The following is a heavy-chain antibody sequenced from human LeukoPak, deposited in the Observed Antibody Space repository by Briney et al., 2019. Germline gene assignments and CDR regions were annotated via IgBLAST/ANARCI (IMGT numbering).Heavy chain of an antibody. CDR2: IYYSGST. Sequence: PSETLSLTCAVSGGSISSSSYYWGWIRQPPGKGLEWIGSIYYSGSTYYNPSLKSRVTISVDTSKNQFSLKLSSVTAADTAVYYCAREYVYSSSWYAPGEFGYWGQGTLVTVSS. CDR3: AREYVYSSSWYAPGEFGY. D-gene: IGHD6-13*01. J-gene: IGHJ4*02. V-gene: IGHV4-39*07. CDR1: GGSISSSSYY.